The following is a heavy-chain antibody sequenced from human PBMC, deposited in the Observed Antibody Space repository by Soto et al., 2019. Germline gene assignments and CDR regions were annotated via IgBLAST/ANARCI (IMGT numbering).Heavy chain of an antibody. J-gene: IGHJ6*03. V-gene: IGHV3-9*01. D-gene: IGHD1-7*01. CDR2: ISWNSGSI. Sequence: SLRLSCAASGFTFDDYAMHWVRQAPGKGLEWVSGISWNSGSIGYADSVKGRFTISRDNAKNSLYLQMNSLRAEDTALYYCAETGTTSRNYYYYMDVWGKGTTVTVSS. CDR3: AETGTTSRNYYYYMDV. CDR1: GFTFDDYA.